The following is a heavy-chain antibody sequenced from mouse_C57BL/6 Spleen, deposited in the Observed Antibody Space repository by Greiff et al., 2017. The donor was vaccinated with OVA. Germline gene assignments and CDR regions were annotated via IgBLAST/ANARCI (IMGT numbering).Heavy chain of an antibody. V-gene: IGHV1-53*01. J-gene: IGHJ4*01. CDR1: GYTFTSYW. CDR2: INPSNGGT. D-gene: IGHD2-5*01. CDR3: SRDSNYPYYAMDD. Sequence: VKLQQPGTELVKPGASVQLSCKASGYTFTSYWMHWVKQRPGQGLEWIGNINPSNGGTNYNEKFKSKATLTVDKSASTAYMQLSSLTSEDSAVYYCSRDSNYPYYAMDDWGQGTSVTVSS.